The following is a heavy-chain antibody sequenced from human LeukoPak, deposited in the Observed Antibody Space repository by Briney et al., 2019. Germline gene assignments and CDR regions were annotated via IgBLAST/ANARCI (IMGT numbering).Heavy chain of an antibody. Sequence: SETLSLTCTVSGGSISSYYWSWIRQPPGKGLEWIGYIYYSGSANYNPSLKSRVTISVDTSKNQFSLKLSSVTAADTAVYYCARGTVTTSMKAFDIWGQGTMATVSS. J-gene: IGHJ3*02. D-gene: IGHD4-17*01. CDR1: GGSISSYY. CDR3: ARGTVTTSMKAFDI. V-gene: IGHV4-59*08. CDR2: IYYSGSA.